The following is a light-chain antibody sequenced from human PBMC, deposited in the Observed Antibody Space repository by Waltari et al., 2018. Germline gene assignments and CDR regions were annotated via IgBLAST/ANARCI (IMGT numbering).Light chain of an antibody. CDR3: QTWWV. CDR2: LNSDGSH. V-gene: IGLV4-69*01. J-gene: IGLJ2*01. Sequence: QLVLTQSPSASASLGASVKLTCTLSSGHSSYAIAWHQQQPEKGPRYLMKLNSDGSHSKGDVIPDRFSGSSSGAERYLTISSLQSEDEADYYCQTWWVFGGGTKLTVL. CDR1: SGHSSYA.